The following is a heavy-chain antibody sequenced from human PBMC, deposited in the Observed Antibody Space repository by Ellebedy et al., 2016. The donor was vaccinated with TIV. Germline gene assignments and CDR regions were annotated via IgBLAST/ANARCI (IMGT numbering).Heavy chain of an antibody. CDR3: ARVRATHLDY. V-gene: IGHV4-59*01. J-gene: IGHJ4*02. CDR2: IYYSGST. D-gene: IGHD1-26*01. CDR1: GGSLSIYD. Sequence: SETLSLXXAVYGGSLSIYDWKWIRQPPGKGLEWIGYIYYSGSTNYNPSLKSRVTISVDTSKNQFSLKLSSVTAADTAVYYCARVRATHLDYWGQGTLVTVSS.